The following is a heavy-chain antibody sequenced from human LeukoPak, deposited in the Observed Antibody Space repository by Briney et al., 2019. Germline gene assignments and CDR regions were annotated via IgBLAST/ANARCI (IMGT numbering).Heavy chain of an antibody. Sequence: PSETLSLTCSVSGDSVTSYYWRWIRQPPGKGLEWIGYVSSDGTTNYTPSLRSRVIMSVDTAKNHISLSLTSLTAADTAIFYCARLDCTGDGCYNHWGRGTLVTVSS. J-gene: IGHJ4*02. D-gene: IGHD2-8*02. CDR2: VSSDGTT. V-gene: IGHV4-59*08. CDR3: ARLDCTGDGCYNH. CDR1: GDSVTSYY.